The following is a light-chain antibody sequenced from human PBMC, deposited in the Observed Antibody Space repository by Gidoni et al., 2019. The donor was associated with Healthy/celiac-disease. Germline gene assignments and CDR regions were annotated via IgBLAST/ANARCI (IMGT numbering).Light chain of an antibody. CDR1: QSVLYSSNNKNY. CDR3: QQYYSTPRT. Sequence: DIVMTQSPDSLAVSLGERATINCKSSQSVLYSSNNKNYLAWYQQKPGHPPKLRIYWESTRESAVTARFSGSGSGPDFPLTISSLQAEDVAVYYCQQYYSTPRTFGQGTKLEIK. CDR2: WES. V-gene: IGKV4-1*01. J-gene: IGKJ2*01.